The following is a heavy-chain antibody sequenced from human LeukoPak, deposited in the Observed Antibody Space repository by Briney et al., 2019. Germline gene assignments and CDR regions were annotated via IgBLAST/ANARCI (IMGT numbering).Heavy chain of an antibody. CDR1: GFTFSSFG. CDR3: ARKGCFDNCYLFDY. J-gene: IGHJ4*02. D-gene: IGHD1-20*01. Sequence: PGRSLRLSCTASGFTFSSFGMHWVRQAPGKGLEWVAVISDDGSNTYYADSVKGRFTISRDNSKNTLFLQMNSLRADDTAVYYCARKGCFDNCYLFDYWGQGTLVTVSS. V-gene: IGHV3-30*03. CDR2: ISDDGSNT.